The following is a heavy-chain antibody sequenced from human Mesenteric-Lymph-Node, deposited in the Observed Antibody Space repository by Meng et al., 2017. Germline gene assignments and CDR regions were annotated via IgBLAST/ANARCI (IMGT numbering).Heavy chain of an antibody. CDR2: ISQSGTT. V-gene: IGHV4-59*01. J-gene: IGHJ6*02. D-gene: IGHD1-7*01. Sequence: SETLSLTCTVSGGSISSYYWSWIRQPPGKGLEWIGSISQSGTTYYNPSLKSRVTISVDTSKNQFSLKLSSVTAADTAVYYCARAITGTHYYYYGMDVWGQGTTVTVSS. CDR1: GGSISSYY. CDR3: ARAITGTHYYYYGMDV.